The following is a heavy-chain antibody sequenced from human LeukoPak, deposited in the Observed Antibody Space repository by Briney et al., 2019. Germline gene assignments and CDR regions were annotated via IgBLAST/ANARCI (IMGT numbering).Heavy chain of an antibody. V-gene: IGHV3-53*01. CDR3: ARTDETAPAEDFQH. J-gene: IGHJ1*01. CDR2: IYSGGST. D-gene: IGHD2-21*02. Sequence: GGSLGLSCAASGFSVSSNYMSWVRQAPGKGLEWVSVIYSGGSTYYADSVKGRFTISRDNSKNTLYLQMNSLRAEDTAVYYCARTDETAPAEDFQHWGQGTLVTVSS. CDR1: GFSVSSNY.